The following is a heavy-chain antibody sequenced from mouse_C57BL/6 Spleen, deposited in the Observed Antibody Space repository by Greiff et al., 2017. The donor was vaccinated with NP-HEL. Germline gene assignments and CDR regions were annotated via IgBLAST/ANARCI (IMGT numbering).Heavy chain of an antibody. Sequence: EVQLQQSGPELVKPGASVKIPCKASGYTFTDYNMDWVKQSHGKSLEWIGDINPNNGGTIYNQKFKGKATLTVDKSSSTAYMELRSLTSEDTAVYYCARSPYYSNYLYAMDYWGQGTSVTVSS. D-gene: IGHD2-5*01. J-gene: IGHJ4*01. CDR3: ARSPYYSNYLYAMDY. V-gene: IGHV1-18*01. CDR1: GYTFTDYN. CDR2: INPNNGGT.